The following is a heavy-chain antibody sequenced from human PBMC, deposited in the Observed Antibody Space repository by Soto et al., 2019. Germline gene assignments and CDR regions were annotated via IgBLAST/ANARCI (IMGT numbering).Heavy chain of an antibody. CDR1: GFTFSSYG. J-gene: IGHJ3*02. CDR2: ISYDGRTE. CDR3: AKVGGSIEKQLTVLDI. V-gene: IGHV3-30*18. Sequence: QVQLVESGGGVVQPGRSLRLSCAASGFTFSSYGMHWVRQAPGKGLEWVAVISYDGRTEYYADSVKGRFTISRDNSKKTLYVEMNSLGAEDTAVYYCAKVGGSIEKQLTVLDIWGQGTMVTVSS. D-gene: IGHD2-2*01.